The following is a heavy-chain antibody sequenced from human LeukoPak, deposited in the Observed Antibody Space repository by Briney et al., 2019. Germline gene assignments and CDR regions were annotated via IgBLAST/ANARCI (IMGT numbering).Heavy chain of an antibody. CDR2: IYSSGST. Sequence: SETLSLTCTVSGGSIGSYYWSWIRQPAGKGLEWIGRIYSSGSTNYNPSLKSRVTMSVDTSKNQFSLKLSSVTAADTAVYYCARDVVVPATANYYHYYYYMDVWGKGTAVTVS. D-gene: IGHD2-2*01. J-gene: IGHJ6*03. CDR1: GGSIGSYY. CDR3: ARDVVVPATANYYHYYYYMDV. V-gene: IGHV4-4*07.